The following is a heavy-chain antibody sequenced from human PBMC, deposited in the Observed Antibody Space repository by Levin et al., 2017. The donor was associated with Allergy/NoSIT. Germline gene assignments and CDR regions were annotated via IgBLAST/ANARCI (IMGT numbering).Heavy chain of an antibody. CDR3: TTEYYYDSSGYYGPEEKNYGMDV. V-gene: IGHV3-15*01. CDR2: IKSKTDGGTT. J-gene: IGHJ6*02. Sequence: GESLKISCAASGFTFSNAWMSWVRQAPGKGLEWVGRIKSKTDGGTTDYAAPVKGRFTISRDDSKNTLYLQMNSLKTEDTAVYYCTTEYYYDSSGYYGPEEKNYGMDVWGQGTTVTVSS. CDR1: GFTFSNAW. D-gene: IGHD3-22*01.